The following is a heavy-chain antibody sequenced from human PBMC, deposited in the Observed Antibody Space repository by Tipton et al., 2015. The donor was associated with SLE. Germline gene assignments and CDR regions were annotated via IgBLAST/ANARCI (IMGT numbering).Heavy chain of an antibody. J-gene: IGHJ4*02. CDR1: GGSISSSSYY. Sequence: TLSLTCTVSGGSISSSSYYWGWIRQPPGKGLEWIGSIYYSGSTYYNPSLKSRVTISVDTSKNQFSLKLSSVTAADTAVYYCATYVAIAAADIDYWGQGMLVTVSS. CDR2: IYYSGST. V-gene: IGHV4-39*01. CDR3: ATYVAIAAADIDY. D-gene: IGHD6-13*01.